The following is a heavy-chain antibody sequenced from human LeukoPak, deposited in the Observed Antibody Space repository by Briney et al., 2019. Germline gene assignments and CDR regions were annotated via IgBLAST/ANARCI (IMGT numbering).Heavy chain of an antibody. Sequence: SQTLSLTCTVSGGSISSGGYYWSWIRQHPGKGLEWIGYIYYSGSTYYNPSLKSRVTISVDTSKNQFSLKLSSVTAADTAVYYCARDFMAGYSSGWYDCWGQGTLVTVSS. J-gene: IGHJ4*02. CDR1: GGSISSGGYY. CDR3: ARDFMAGYSSGWYDC. D-gene: IGHD6-19*01. CDR2: IYYSGST. V-gene: IGHV4-31*03.